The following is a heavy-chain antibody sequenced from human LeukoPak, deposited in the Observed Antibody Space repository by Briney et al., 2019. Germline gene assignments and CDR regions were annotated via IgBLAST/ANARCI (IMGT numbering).Heavy chain of an antibody. CDR3: AREMPDILTGYYTGFDY. CDR2: MNPNSGNT. CDR1: GYTFTSYD. Sequence: ASVKVSCKASGYTFTSYDINWVRQATGQGLEWMGWMNPNSGNTGYAQKFQGRVTMTRITSIITAYMELSSLRSEDTAVYYCAREMPDILTGYYTGFDYWGQGTLVTVSS. V-gene: IGHV1-8*01. J-gene: IGHJ4*02. D-gene: IGHD3-9*01.